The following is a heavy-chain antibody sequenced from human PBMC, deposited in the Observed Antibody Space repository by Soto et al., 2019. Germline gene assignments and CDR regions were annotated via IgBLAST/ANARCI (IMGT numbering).Heavy chain of an antibody. Sequence: SQTLSLTCAISGDSVSSNSAAWNWIRQSPSRGLEWLGRTYYRSKWYNDYAVSVKSRITINPDTSKNQFSLQLNSVTPEDTAVFFCVSGVVSGCYFPHYCYVMAVWGRGTTVIGSS. CDR1: GDSVSSNSAA. V-gene: IGHV6-1*01. D-gene: IGHD1-26*01. CDR2: TYYRSKWYN. CDR3: VSGVVSGCYFPHYCYVMAV. J-gene: IGHJ6*02.